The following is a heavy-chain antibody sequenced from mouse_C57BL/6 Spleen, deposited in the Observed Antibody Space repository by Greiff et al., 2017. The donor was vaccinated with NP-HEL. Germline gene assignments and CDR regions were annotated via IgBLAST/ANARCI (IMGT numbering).Heavy chain of an antibody. J-gene: IGHJ4*01. CDR3: ARRTTVDYYAMDY. CDR1: GYTFTSYG. Sequence: QVQLQQSGAELVRPGASVKLSCKASGYTFTSYGISWVKQRTGQGLEWIGEIYPRSGNTYYNEKFKGKATLTADKSSSTAYMELRSLTSEDSAVYFCARRTTVDYYAMDYWGQGTSVTVSS. D-gene: IGHD1-1*01. V-gene: IGHV1-81*01. CDR2: IYPRSGNT.